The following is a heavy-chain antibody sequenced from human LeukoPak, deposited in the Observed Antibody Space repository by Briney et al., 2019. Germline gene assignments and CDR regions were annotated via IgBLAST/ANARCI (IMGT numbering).Heavy chain of an antibody. V-gene: IGHV3-30*04. CDR2: ISYDGSNK. J-gene: IGHJ4*02. CDR3: ARASGAYTAMATFDY. CDR1: GFTFSSYA. D-gene: IGHD5-18*01. Sequence: GGSLGLSCAASGFTFSSYAMHWVRQAPGKGLEWVAVISYDGSNKYYADSVKGRFTISRDNSKNTLYLQMNSLRAEDTAVYYCARASGAYTAMATFDYWGQGTLVTVSS.